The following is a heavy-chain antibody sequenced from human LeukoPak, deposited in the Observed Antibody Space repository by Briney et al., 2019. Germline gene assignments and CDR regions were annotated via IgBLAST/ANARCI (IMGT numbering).Heavy chain of an antibody. CDR1: GFTFSSYA. J-gene: IGHJ4*02. V-gene: IGHV3-33*08. CDR3: AMGYCSGGSCYGFDY. D-gene: IGHD2-15*01. CDR2: IWYDGSNK. Sequence: GGSLRLSCAASGFTFSSYAMHWVRQAPGKGLEWVAVIWYDGSNKYYADSVKGRFTISRDNSKNTLYLQMNSLRAEDTAVYYCAMGYCSGGSCYGFDYWGQGTLVTVSS.